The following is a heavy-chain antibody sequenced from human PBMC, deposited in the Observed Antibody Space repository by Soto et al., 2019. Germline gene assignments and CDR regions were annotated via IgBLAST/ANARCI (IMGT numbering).Heavy chain of an antibody. CDR3: ARDHGDWLNSMDV. D-gene: IGHD4-17*01. CDR2: IYCSGST. Sequence: QVQLQESGPGLVKPSQTLSLTCTVSGGSISSGGYYWSWIRQHPGKGLEWIGYIYCSGSTYYNPSLKSRVTISVDASKNQFSLKLSSVTAADTAVYYCARDHGDWLNSMDVWGQGTTVTVSS. CDR1: GGSISSGGYY. V-gene: IGHV4-31*03. J-gene: IGHJ6*02.